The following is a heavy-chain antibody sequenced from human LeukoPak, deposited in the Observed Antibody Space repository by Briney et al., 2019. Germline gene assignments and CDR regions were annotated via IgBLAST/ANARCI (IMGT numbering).Heavy chain of an antibody. J-gene: IGHJ4*02. CDR3: AKDMGGSGSYIPLYFDY. V-gene: IGHV3-43*02. CDR2: INGDGGST. D-gene: IGHD3-10*01. Sequence: PGGSLRLSCAASGFTFDDYAMHWVRQAPGKGLEWVSLINGDGGSTYYADSVKGRFTISRDNSKNSLYLQMNSLRTEDTALYYCAKDMGGSGSYIPLYFDYWGQGTLVTVSS. CDR1: GFTFDDYA.